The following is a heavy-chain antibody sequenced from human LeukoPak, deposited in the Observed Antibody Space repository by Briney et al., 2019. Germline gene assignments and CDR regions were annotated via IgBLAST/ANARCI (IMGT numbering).Heavy chain of an antibody. J-gene: IGHJ4*02. CDR3: ASYYSSSWYGGFDY. CDR2: ISPYNDNT. D-gene: IGHD6-13*01. Sequence: ASVKVSCKASGYSFSIYSISWVRQAPGQGLEWMGSISPYNDNTNYAQTVQGRVTMTTDTSTSTAYMELRSLRSDDTAVYYCASYYSSSWYGGFDYWGQGTLVTVSS. CDR1: GYSFSIYS. V-gene: IGHV1-18*01.